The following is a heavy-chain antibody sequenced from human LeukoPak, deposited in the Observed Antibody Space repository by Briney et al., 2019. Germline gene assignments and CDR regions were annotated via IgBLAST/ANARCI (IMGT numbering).Heavy chain of an antibody. D-gene: IGHD1-20*01. V-gene: IGHV1-69-2*01. J-gene: IGHJ4*02. CDR3: ATGHITGGTGFDY. CDR2: IDPEDGET. CDR1: GYTSTDYY. Sequence: ASVKISCKVSGYTSTDYYVRWVQQAPGKGVEWMGLIDPEDGETIYAEEFQGRVSITADTSTDTAYMELSSLRFDDTAVYYCATGHITGGTGFDYWGQGTLVTVSS.